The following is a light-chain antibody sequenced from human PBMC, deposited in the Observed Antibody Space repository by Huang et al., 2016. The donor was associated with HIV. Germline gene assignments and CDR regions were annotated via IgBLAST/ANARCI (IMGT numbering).Light chain of an antibody. CDR3: QQYHEWPRT. V-gene: IGKV3-15*01. J-gene: IGKJ2*01. CDR2: ETF. CDR1: QGIGHS. Sequence: ERVLTQSPGTMSVSPGERANLSCRPSQGIGHSLAWYQLKPGQAPRLLIYETFIRASDIPARFSGGGSEIDFTLTISGLQSEDSAVYYCQQYHEWPRTFGQGTKVEIK.